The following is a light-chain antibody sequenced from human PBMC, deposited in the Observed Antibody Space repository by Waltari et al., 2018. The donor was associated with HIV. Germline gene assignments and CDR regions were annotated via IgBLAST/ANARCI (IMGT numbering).Light chain of an antibody. V-gene: IGKV1-27*01. J-gene: IGKJ2*01. CDR3: QRYDRAPYT. CDR2: AAS. Sequence: VQMTQSPSSLSASVGDRVAITCRASQGIGSDLAWYQQKPGKVPKLLIYAASTLQSGAPSRFSGSGSGTDFTLTITNLQTEDFSFYYCQRYDRAPYTFGPGTRLELK. CDR1: QGIGSD.